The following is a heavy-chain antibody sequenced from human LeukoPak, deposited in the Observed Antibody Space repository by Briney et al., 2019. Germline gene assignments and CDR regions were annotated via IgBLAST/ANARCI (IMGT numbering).Heavy chain of an antibody. CDR1: GYTFTGYY. Sequence: ASVKVSCKASGYTFTGYYMHWVRQAPGQGLEWMGWINPNSGGTNYAQKFQGRVTMTRDTSISTAYMELSRLRSDDTAVYYCARSYYDYVWGSSVYYGMDVWGQGTTVTVSS. D-gene: IGHD3-16*01. CDR2: INPNSGGT. V-gene: IGHV1-2*02. CDR3: ARSYYDYVWGSSVYYGMDV. J-gene: IGHJ6*02.